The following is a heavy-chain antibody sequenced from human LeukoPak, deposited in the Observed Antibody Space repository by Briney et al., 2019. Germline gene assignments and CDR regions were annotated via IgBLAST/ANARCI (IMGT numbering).Heavy chain of an antibody. J-gene: IGHJ4*02. CDR3: TRRYGGHSGWAGYHDS. CDR2: IRSDGSST. V-gene: IGHV3-64*01. D-gene: IGHD6-19*01. Sequence: PGGCLRLSCVASGSRFSAYIMHWVRQAPGAGLEYVSAIRSDGSSTFHPNSGKGRFTISRDNSKSTLSLQMGSLRAEDTAVYYCTRRYGGHSGWAGYHDSWGQGTLVTLSS. CDR1: GSRFSAYI.